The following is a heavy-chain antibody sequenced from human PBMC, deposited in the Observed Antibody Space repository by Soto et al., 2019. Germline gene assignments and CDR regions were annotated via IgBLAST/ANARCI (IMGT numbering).Heavy chain of an antibody. J-gene: IGHJ3*02. CDR1: GYTFTSYG. CDR3: AREANRYCSSTSCYHDAFDI. Sequence: ASVKVSCKASGYTFTSYGISWVRQAPGQGLEWMGWISAYNGNTNYAQKLQGRVTMTTDTSTSPAYMELRSLRSDDTAVYYCAREANRYCSSTSCYHDAFDIWGQGTMVTVSS. D-gene: IGHD2-2*01. CDR2: ISAYNGNT. V-gene: IGHV1-18*01.